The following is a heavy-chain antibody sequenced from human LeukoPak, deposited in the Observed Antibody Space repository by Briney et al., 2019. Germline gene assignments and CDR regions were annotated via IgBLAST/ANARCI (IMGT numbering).Heavy chain of an antibody. Sequence: SETLSLTCAVSGGSISSSNWWSWVRQPPGKGLEWIGEIYHSGRTNYKPSLKSRVPISVDKSKDQFSLKLPAVTAADTAVYYCARVGALAGNDAFDIWGQGTMVTVSS. J-gene: IGHJ3*02. CDR1: GGSISSSNW. D-gene: IGHD6-19*01. CDR2: IYHSGRT. V-gene: IGHV4-4*02. CDR3: ARVGALAGNDAFDI.